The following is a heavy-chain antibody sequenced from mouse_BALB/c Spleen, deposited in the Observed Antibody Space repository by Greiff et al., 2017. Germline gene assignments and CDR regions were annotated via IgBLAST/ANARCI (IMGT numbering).Heavy chain of an antibody. CDR3: ARGDRYDAWFAY. V-gene: IGHV1S29*02. D-gene: IGHD2-14*01. Sequence: VQLQQSGPELVKPGASVKISCKASGYTFTDYNMHWVKQSHGKSLEWIGYIYPYNGGTGYNQKFKSKATLTVDNSSSTAYMELRSLTSEDSAVYYCARGDRYDAWFAYWGQGTLVTVSA. CDR2: IYPYNGGT. J-gene: IGHJ3*01. CDR1: GYTFTDYN.